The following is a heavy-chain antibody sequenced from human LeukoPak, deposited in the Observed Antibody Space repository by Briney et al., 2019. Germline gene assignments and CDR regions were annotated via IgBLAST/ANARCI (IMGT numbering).Heavy chain of an antibody. D-gene: IGHD4-17*01. CDR3: ARRMTTVTVNWFDP. Sequence: SETLSLTCTVSGGSISSYYWSWIRQPPGKGLEWIGYIYYSGSTSYNPSLKSRVTISVDTSKNQFSLKLSSVTAADTAVYYCARRMTTVTVNWFDPWGQGTLVTVSS. V-gene: IGHV4-59*08. CDR2: IYYSGST. J-gene: IGHJ5*02. CDR1: GGSISSYY.